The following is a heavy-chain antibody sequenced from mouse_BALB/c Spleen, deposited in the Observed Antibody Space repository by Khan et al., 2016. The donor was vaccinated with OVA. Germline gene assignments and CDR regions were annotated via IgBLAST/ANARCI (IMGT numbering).Heavy chain of an antibody. CDR2: INPTSDYT. V-gene: IGHV1-7*01. J-gene: IGHJ2*01. CDR3: ARDRIDD. Sequence: QVQLKESGAGLAKPGASVKMSCKASGYTFTTYWMHWVKQRPGQGLEWIGYINPTSDYTDYNEKFKDKATLSADKSSSTAYMQLSSLTSEDSAVYYCARDRIDDWGQGTTLTVSS. CDR1: GYTFTTYW.